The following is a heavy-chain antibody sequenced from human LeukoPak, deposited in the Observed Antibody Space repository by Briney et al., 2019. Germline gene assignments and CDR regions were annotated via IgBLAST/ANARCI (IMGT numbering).Heavy chain of an antibody. Sequence: QPGRSLRLSCAASGLTFDDYAMPWVRHAPGKGLEWVSGISWNSGSIGYADSVKGRFTISRDNAKNSLYLQMNSLRAEDTALYYCAKGYSSGWYYFDYWGQGTLVTVSS. CDR3: AKGYSSGWYYFDY. J-gene: IGHJ4*02. CDR1: GLTFDDYA. V-gene: IGHV3-9*01. CDR2: ISWNSGSI. D-gene: IGHD6-19*01.